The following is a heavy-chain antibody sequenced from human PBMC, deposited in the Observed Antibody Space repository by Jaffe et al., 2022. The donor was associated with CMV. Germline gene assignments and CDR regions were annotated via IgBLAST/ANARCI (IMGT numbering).Heavy chain of an antibody. V-gene: IGHV1-3*01. D-gene: IGHD3-16*01. J-gene: IGHJ4*02. CDR1: GYTFTSYA. CDR3: ARDAELGDGCFDY. Sequence: QVQLVQSGAEVKKPGASVKVSCKASGYTFTSYAMHWVRQAPGQRLEWMGWINAGNGNTKYSQKFQGRVTITRDTSASTAYMELSSLRSEDTAVYYCARDAELGDGCFDYWGQGTLVTVSS. CDR2: INAGNGNT.